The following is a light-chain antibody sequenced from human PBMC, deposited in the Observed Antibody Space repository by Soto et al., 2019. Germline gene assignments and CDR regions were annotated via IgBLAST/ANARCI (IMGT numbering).Light chain of an antibody. V-gene: IGKV3-11*01. CDR1: QSVSKY. J-gene: IGKJ4*01. CDR2: DAA. CDR3: QQRSNWLT. Sequence: EIVLTQSPATLSLSPGERATLSCRASQSVSKYLAWYQQKPGQAPRLLIYDAAVRATGIPARFSGSGSGTDFTLTISSLEPEDFAIYYCQQRSNWLTFGGGTNVELK.